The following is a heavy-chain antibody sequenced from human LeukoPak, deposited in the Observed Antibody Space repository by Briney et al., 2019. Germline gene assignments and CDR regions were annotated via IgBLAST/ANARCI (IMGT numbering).Heavy chain of an antibody. Sequence: SETLSLTCSVSDYSISSGYHWGWIRQPPGKGLEWIGSFYHSGSTYHNPSLKSRVTISVDTSKNQFSLKLSSVTAADTAVYYCARHHVPAAMYNAFDIWGQGTMVTVSS. CDR3: ARHHVPAAMYNAFDI. D-gene: IGHD2-2*01. CDR1: DYSISSGYH. J-gene: IGHJ3*02. V-gene: IGHV4-38-2*01. CDR2: FYHSGST.